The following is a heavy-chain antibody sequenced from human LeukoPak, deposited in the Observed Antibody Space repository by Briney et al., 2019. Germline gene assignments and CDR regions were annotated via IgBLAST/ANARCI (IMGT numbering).Heavy chain of an antibody. V-gene: IGHV4-59*01. Sequence: NPSETLSLTCTVSGGSISSYYWSWIRQPPGKGLEWIGYIYYSGSTNYNPSLKSRVTISVDTSKNQFSLKLSSVTAADTAVYYCARDNWSGYYDILTGSAGYYYMDVWGKGTTVTISS. CDR2: IYYSGST. CDR3: ARDNWSGYYDILTGSAGYYYMDV. CDR1: GGSISSYY. J-gene: IGHJ6*03. D-gene: IGHD3-9*01.